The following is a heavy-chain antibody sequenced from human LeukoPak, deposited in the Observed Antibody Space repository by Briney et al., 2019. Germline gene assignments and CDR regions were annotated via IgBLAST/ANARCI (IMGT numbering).Heavy chain of an antibody. D-gene: IGHD2-15*01. J-gene: IGHJ4*02. CDR2: ISGTGGST. CDR3: AKEGAATFPYYFDY. CDR1: GFTFSSYA. Sequence: PGGSLRLSCAASGFTFSSYAMSWVRQAPGKGLERVSAISGTGGSTYYADSVKGRFTISRDNSKNTLYLQMNSLRAEDTAIYYCAKEGAATFPYYFDYWGQGTLSTVSS. V-gene: IGHV3-23*01.